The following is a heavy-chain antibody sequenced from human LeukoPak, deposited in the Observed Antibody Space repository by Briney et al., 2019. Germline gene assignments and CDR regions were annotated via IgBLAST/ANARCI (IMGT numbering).Heavy chain of an antibody. D-gene: IGHD1-1*01. Sequence: PGGSLRLSCAASGFPFSTNDMSWVRQPPGKGLEWVSAISGSASGRTTYEDSVKGRFTISRDNSKGTLYLQMNSLRAEDTAVYYCAKVKTHWYFDNWGRGTLVTVSS. CDR3: AKVKTHWYFDN. V-gene: IGHV3-23*01. CDR1: GFPFSTND. J-gene: IGHJ4*02. CDR2: ISGSASGRT.